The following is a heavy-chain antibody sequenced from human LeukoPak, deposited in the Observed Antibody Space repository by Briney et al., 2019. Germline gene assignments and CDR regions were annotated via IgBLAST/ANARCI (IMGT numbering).Heavy chain of an antibody. CDR2: FDPEDGET. D-gene: IGHD3-16*02. Sequence: ASVNVSCKVSGYTLTELSMHWVRQAPGKGREGMGGFDPEDGETIYAQKFQGRVTMTEDTSTDTAYMELSSLRSEDTAVYYCATVLYVWGSYRSNWFDPWGQGTLVTVSS. CDR3: ATVLYVWGSYRSNWFDP. V-gene: IGHV1-24*01. CDR1: GYTLTELS. J-gene: IGHJ5*02.